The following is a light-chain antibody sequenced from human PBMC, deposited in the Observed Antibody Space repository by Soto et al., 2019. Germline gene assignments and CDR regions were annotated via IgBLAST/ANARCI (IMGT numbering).Light chain of an antibody. CDR3: QAWDSSTVL. CDR1: KLGNKY. V-gene: IGLV3-1*01. J-gene: IGLJ2*01. Sequence: SYELTQPPSVSVSPGQTASITCSGDKLGNKYVCWYQQKPGQSPLLVIYQDTERPSGIPERFSGSDSGNTATLTISGTQAMDEADYYCQAWDSSTVLFGGGTKVTVL. CDR2: QDT.